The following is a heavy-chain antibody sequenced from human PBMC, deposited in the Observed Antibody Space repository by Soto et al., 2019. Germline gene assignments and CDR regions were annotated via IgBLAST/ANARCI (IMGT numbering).Heavy chain of an antibody. D-gene: IGHD6-13*01. V-gene: IGHV1-24*01. CDR1: GHALSEMS. CDR2: FDPESGDI. CDR3: ATDEGYSINLNSNSMDV. Sequence: ASVKVSCKVSGHALSEMSIIWVRQAPGKGLEWMGGFDPESGDIIYAQKFQGRVTMTEDTSKDTAYMELSSLRSEDTAVYYCATDEGYSINLNSNSMDVWCKATSVTVSS. J-gene: IGHJ6*03.